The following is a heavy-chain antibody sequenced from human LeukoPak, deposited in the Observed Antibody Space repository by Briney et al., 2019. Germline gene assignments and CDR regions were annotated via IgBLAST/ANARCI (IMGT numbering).Heavy chain of an antibody. Sequence: GGSLRLSCAASGFTFSSYGMHWVRQAPGKGLEWVAVISYDGSNKYYADSVKGRFTISRDNSKNTLYLQMNSLRAEDTAVYYCARDLSSGYDLDAFDIWGQGTMVTVSS. CDR1: GFTFSSYG. CDR2: ISYDGSNK. J-gene: IGHJ3*02. V-gene: IGHV3-30*03. D-gene: IGHD5-12*01. CDR3: ARDLSSGYDLDAFDI.